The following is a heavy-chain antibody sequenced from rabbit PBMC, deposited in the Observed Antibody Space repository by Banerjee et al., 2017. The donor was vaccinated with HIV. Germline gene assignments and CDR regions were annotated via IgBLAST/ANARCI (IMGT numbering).Heavy chain of an antibody. CDR2: IDPVFGSI. J-gene: IGHJ4*01. Sequence: EESGGRLVQPGGSLTLSCKASGFDFSNYGVSWVRQAPGKGLEWIGYIDPVFGSIHYASWVNGRFTISDHNAQNTLYLQLNSLTAADTATYFCARAMATMTMVMNLWGPGTLVTVS. CDR1: GFDFSNYG. V-gene: IGHV1S7*01. CDR3: ARAMATMTMVMNL. D-gene: IGHD2-1*01.